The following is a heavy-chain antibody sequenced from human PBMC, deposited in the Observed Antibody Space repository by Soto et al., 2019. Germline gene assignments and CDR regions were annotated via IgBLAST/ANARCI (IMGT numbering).Heavy chain of an antibody. Sequence: PSETLSLTCTVSGGSISSYYWSWIRQPPGKGLEWIGYIYYSGSTNYNPSLKSRVTISVDTSKNQFSLKLSSVTAADTAVYYCAREPGYGDYQAFDIWGQGTMVTVSS. CDR1: GGSISSYY. J-gene: IGHJ3*02. V-gene: IGHV4-59*01. CDR2: IYYSGST. CDR3: AREPGYGDYQAFDI. D-gene: IGHD4-17*01.